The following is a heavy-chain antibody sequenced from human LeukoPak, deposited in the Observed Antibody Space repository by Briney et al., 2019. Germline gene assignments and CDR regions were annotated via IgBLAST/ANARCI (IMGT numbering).Heavy chain of an antibody. CDR3: AKIDSTGYYYDN. J-gene: IGHJ4*02. CDR2: IQYDGNNK. D-gene: IGHD3-22*01. CDR1: EITFSNYG. V-gene: IGHV3-30*02. Sequence: GGSLRLSCTASEITFSNYGVHWVRQAPGKGLEWVAFIQYDGNNKYYADSVKGRFTISRDNSKNTLYLQMNSLRGDDTAVYYCAKIDSTGYYYDNWGQGTLVTVSS.